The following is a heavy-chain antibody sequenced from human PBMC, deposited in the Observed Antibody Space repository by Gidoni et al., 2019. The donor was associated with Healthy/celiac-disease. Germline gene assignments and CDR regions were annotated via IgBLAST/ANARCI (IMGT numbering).Heavy chain of an antibody. J-gene: IGHJ2*01. CDR2: IYYSGST. CDR1: GGSISSYY. V-gene: IGHV4-59*01. Sequence: QVQLQESGPGLVKPSETLSLTCTVSGGSISSYYWSWIRQPPGKGLEWIGYIYYSGSTNYNPSLKSRVTISVDTSKNQFSLKLSSVTAADTAVYYCASVYYYDSSGYYRTGWYFELWGRGTLVTVSS. D-gene: IGHD3-22*01. CDR3: ASVYYYDSSGYYRTGWYFEL.